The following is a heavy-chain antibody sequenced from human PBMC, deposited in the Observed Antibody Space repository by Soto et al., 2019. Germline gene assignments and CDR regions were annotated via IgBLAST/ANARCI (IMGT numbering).Heavy chain of an antibody. CDR2: IWYDGSNK. CDR3: ARGDIYCSGGSCYSASPDY. CDR1: GFTFSSYG. D-gene: IGHD2-15*01. Sequence: PGGSLRLSCAASGFTFSSYGMHWVRQAPGKGLEWVAVIWYDGSNKYYADSVKGRFTISRDNSKNTLYLQMNSLRAEDTAVYYCARGDIYCSGGSCYSASPDYWGQGTLVTVSS. J-gene: IGHJ4*02. V-gene: IGHV3-33*01.